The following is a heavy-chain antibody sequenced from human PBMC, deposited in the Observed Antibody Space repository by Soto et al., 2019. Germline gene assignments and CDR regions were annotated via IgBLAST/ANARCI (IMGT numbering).Heavy chain of an antibody. J-gene: IGHJ4*02. Sequence: SETLSLTCTVSGDSISSGDYYWGWIRQPPGKGLEWIGYIYYSGSTYYNPSLKSRVTISVDTSKNQFSLKLSSVTAADTAVYYCARAHSGSYLVDYWGQGTLVTVSS. D-gene: IGHD1-26*01. CDR1: GDSISSGDYY. V-gene: IGHV4-30-4*01. CDR3: ARAHSGSYLVDY. CDR2: IYYSGST.